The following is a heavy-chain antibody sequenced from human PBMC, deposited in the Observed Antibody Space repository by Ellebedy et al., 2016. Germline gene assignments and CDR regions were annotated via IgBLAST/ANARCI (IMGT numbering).Heavy chain of an antibody. Sequence: SETLSLXCTVSGGSISSSSYYWGWIRQPPGKGLEWIGSIYYSGSTYYNPSLKSRVTISVDTSKNQFSLKLSSVTAADTAVYYCARVYCSSTSCLFDQWGQGTLVTVSS. D-gene: IGHD2-2*01. V-gene: IGHV4-39*07. J-gene: IGHJ4*02. CDR3: ARVYCSSTSCLFDQ. CDR1: GGSISSSSYY. CDR2: IYYSGST.